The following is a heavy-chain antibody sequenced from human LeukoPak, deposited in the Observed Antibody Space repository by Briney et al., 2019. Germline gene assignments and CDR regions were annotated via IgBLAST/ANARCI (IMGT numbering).Heavy chain of an antibody. D-gene: IGHD1-1*01. V-gene: IGHV3-13*01. Sequence: GGCLRLSCAASVFIFSKNYMHWVRQRTGKGLEWVSGIGTAGDTNYAGSVKGRFTISRETAKNSLFLQMSSLRADDTAVYYCAGRTSWYYGFDVWGQGTTVTVSS. CDR1: VFIFSKNY. J-gene: IGHJ6*02. CDR2: IGTAGDT. CDR3: AGRTSWYYGFDV.